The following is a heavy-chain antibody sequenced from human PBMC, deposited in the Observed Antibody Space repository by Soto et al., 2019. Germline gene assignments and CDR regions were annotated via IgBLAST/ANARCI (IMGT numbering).Heavy chain of an antibody. CDR1: GFTVSSNY. CDR3: ARGESVTLSFYYGMDV. V-gene: IGHV3-53*01. CDR2: IYSGGST. Sequence: PGGSLRLSCAASGFTVSSNYMSWVRQAPGKGLEWVSVIYSGGSTYYADSVKGRFTISRDNSKNTLYLQMNSLRAEDTAVYYRARGESVTLSFYYGMDVWGQGTTVTVSS. J-gene: IGHJ6*02. D-gene: IGHD3-10*01.